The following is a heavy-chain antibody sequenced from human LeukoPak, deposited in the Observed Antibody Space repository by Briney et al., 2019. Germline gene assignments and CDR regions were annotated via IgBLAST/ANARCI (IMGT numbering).Heavy chain of an antibody. Sequence: GGSLRLSCAASGFTFTTYWLGWVRQPPGKGLEWVANIKQDGTEKYYVDSVKGRFTISRDNAKNSLYLQMNSLRAEDTAVYYCARRGGSGSYYSLDYWGQGTLVPVSS. CDR3: ARRGGSGSYYSLDY. D-gene: IGHD3-10*01. V-gene: IGHV3-7*01. CDR2: IKQDGTEK. CDR1: GFTFTTYW. J-gene: IGHJ4*02.